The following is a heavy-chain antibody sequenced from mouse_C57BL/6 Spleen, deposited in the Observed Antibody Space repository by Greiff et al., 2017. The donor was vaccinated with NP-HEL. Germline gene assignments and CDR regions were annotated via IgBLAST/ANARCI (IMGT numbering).Heavy chain of an antibody. Sequence: EVKLVESEGGLVQPGSSMKLSCTASGFTFSGYYMAWVRQVPEKGLEWVANINYDGSSTYYLDSLKSRFIISRDNAKNILYLQMSSLKSEDTATDYCARDLDDYYAMDYWGQGTSVTVSS. J-gene: IGHJ4*01. V-gene: IGHV5-16*01. CDR1: GFTFSGYY. D-gene: IGHD2-3*01. CDR2: INYDGSST. CDR3: ARDLDDYYAMDY.